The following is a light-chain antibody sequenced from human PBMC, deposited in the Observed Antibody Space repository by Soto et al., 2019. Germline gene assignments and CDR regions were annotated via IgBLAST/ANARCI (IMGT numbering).Light chain of an antibody. V-gene: IGLV2-23*02. CDR1: PNDVATYNL. Sequence: QSALTQPASVSGSPGQSITISCTGTPNDVATYNLVSWHQHHPGKAPKVIIYEVIKRPSGVSDRFSGSKSGNTASLTISGLQAEDEDDYFCCSYAGGNTFVFGGGTKVTVL. J-gene: IGLJ2*01. CDR3: CSYAGGNTFV. CDR2: EVI.